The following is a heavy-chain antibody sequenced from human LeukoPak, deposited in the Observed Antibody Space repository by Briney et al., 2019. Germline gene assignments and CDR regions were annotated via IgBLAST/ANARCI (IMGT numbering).Heavy chain of an antibody. D-gene: IGHD1-26*01. CDR1: GGSISSSSYY. V-gene: IGHV4-39*01. Sequence: SETLSLTCTVSGGSISSSSYYWGWIRQPPGMGLEWIGSIYYSGSTYYNPSLKSRVTISVDTSKNQFSLKLSSVTAADTAVYYCATMPLVGAFHWGQGTLVTVSS. CDR3: ATMPLVGAFH. CDR2: IYYSGST. J-gene: IGHJ4*02.